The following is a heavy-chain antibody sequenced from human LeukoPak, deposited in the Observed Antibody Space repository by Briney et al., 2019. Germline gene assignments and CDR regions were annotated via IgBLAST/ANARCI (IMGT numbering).Heavy chain of an antibody. CDR2: ISTSGGST. CDR3: AKDRSQWLVWDKYYFDY. Sequence: GGSLRLSCAASGFTFSSYAMSWVRQAPGKGLEWVSTISTSGGSTYYADSVKGRFTISRDNSKNTLYLQMNSLRAEDTAVYYCAKDRSQWLVWDKYYFDYWGQGTLVTVSS. D-gene: IGHD6-19*01. V-gene: IGHV3-23*01. J-gene: IGHJ4*02. CDR1: GFTFSSYA.